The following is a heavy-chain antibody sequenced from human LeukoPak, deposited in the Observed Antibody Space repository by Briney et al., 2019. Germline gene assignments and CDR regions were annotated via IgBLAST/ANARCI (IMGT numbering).Heavy chain of an antibody. CDR1: GGSISSGSYY. D-gene: IGHD6-13*01. CDR2: IYTSGST. CDR3: ARGVAAAGGDWFDP. V-gene: IGHV4-61*02. Sequence: SETLSLTCTVSGGSISSGSYYWSWIRQPAGKGLEWIGRIYTSGSTNYNPSLKSRVTMSVDTSKNQFSLKLRSVTAADTAVYYCARGVAAAGGDWFDPWGQGTLVTVSS. J-gene: IGHJ5*02.